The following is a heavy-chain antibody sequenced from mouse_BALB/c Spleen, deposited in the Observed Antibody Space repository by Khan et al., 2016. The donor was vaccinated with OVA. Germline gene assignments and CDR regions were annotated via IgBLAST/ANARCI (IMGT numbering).Heavy chain of an antibody. CDR1: GYTFTDYV. Sequence: QVQLQQSGPELVKPGASVKMSCKVSGYTFTDYVISWVKQRTGQGLEWIGEIYPGSGSTYYNEKFKGKATLTADKSSNTVNMQVSSLTSEDSAVFVCAGSYGGAWCAYWGQGTLVTVSA. J-gene: IGHJ3*01. CDR3: AGSYGGAWCAY. V-gene: IGHV1-81*01. CDR2: IYPGSGST. D-gene: IGHD1-2*01.